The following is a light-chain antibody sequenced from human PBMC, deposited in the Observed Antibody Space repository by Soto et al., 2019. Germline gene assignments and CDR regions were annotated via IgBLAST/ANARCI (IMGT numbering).Light chain of an antibody. V-gene: IGLV2-8*01. Sequence: QPVLTQPPSASGSPGQSVTISCTGTSSDVGGYNYVSWYQQHPGKAPKLMIYEVSKRPSGVPDRFSGSKSGNTASLTVSGLQAEDEADYYCSSYAGSNNFVVFGGGTKLTV. J-gene: IGLJ2*01. CDR3: SSYAGSNNFVV. CDR2: EVS. CDR1: SSDVGGYNY.